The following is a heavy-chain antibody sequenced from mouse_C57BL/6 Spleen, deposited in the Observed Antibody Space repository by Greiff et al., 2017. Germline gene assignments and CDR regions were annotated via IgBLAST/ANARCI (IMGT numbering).Heavy chain of an antibody. CDR3: ANLWDVGYFDY. D-gene: IGHD4-1*01. Sequence: VQLQQSGPELVKPGASVEISCKASGYAFSSSWMNWVKQRPGKGLEWIGRIYPGDGDTNYNGKFKGKATLTADKSSSTAYMQLSSLTSEDSAVYFCANLWDVGYFDYWGQGTTLTVSS. CDR1: GYAFSSSW. J-gene: IGHJ2*01. CDR2: IYPGDGDT. V-gene: IGHV1-82*01.